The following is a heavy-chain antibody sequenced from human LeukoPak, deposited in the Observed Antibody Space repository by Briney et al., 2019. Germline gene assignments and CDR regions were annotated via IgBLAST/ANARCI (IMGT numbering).Heavy chain of an antibody. J-gene: IGHJ4*02. CDR1: GFTFSSYG. CDR3: AKDRAVLTMIVVPVDY. V-gene: IGHV3-30*02. D-gene: IGHD3-22*01. Sequence: GGSLRLSCAASGFTFSSYGMHWVRQAPGKGLEWVAFIRYDGNNKYYADSVKGRFTISRDNSKNTLYLQMNSLTPEDTAVYYCAKDRAVLTMIVVPVDYWGQGTLVTVSS. CDR2: IRYDGNNK.